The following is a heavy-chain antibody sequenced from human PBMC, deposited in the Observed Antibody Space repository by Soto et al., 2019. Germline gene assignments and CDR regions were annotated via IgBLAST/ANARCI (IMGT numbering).Heavy chain of an antibody. CDR3: ARDVDFSSSSWEFDY. Sequence: GGSLRLSSTASGFKFSSYGMNWVRQAPGKGLEWVSAISGSGGSTYYADSVKGRFTISRDNSKNTLYLQMNSLRAEDTAVYYCARDVDFSSSSWEFDYWGQGTLVTVSS. CDR2: ISGSGGST. CDR1: GFKFSSYG. D-gene: IGHD6-13*01. J-gene: IGHJ4*02. V-gene: IGHV3-23*01.